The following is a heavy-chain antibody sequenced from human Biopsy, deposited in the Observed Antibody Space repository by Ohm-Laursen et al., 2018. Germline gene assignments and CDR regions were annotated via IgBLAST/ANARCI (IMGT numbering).Heavy chain of an antibody. CDR2: LYTSGDT. CDR1: SGLISNYY. V-gene: IGHV4-4*07. Sequence: PSETLSLTCTVSSGLISNYYWSWIRQPAGKGLEWIGRLYTSGDTNYNPSLKSRVSVSEDTSKSQFSLRLTSVTAADTAVYYCARGPKRLTGTSYFEDWGRGILVTVSS. CDR3: ARGPKRLTGTSYFED. J-gene: IGHJ4*02. D-gene: IGHD1-7*01.